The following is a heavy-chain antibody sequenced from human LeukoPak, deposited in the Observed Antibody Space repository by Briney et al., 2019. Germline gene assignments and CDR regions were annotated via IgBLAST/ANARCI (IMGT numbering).Heavy chain of an antibody. D-gene: IGHD2-21*02. CDR3: ARDGGAYCGGDCYLGFDY. J-gene: IGHJ4*01. V-gene: IGHV3-21*01. Sequence: GGSLRLSCAASGFTFSSHTMNWVRQAPGKGLEWVSSIAGSSGYISYADSVKGRFTISRDNAKKSLYLQMTSLTAEDTAVYYCARDGGAYCGGDCYLGFDYWGRGTLVTVSS. CDR2: IAGSSGYI. CDR1: GFTFSSHT.